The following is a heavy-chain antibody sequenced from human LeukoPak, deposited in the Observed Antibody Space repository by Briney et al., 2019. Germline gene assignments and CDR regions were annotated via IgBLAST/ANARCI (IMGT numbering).Heavy chain of an antibody. CDR3: ARDFGTPYDPSAFDI. CDR2: IYYSGST. V-gene: IGHV4-30-4*01. J-gene: IGHJ3*02. Sequence: SQTLSLTCTVSGGSITSDTYYWSWIRQPPGKGLEWIGYIYYSGSTYYNPSLKSRVTISVDTSKNQFSLKLSSVTAADTAVYYCARDFGTPYDPSAFDIWGQGTMVTVSS. D-gene: IGHD1-1*01. CDR1: GGSITSDTYY.